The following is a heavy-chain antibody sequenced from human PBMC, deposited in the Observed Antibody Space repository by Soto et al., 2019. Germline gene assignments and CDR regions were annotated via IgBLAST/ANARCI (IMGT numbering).Heavy chain of an antibody. J-gene: IGHJ4*02. Sequence: SETLSLTCTVSSDSISGVYWTWIRQPAGKGLEWIGRIYSSGETNYNPSLTGRVIMSLDTSKNQFSLKLTSVTAADTAGYYCARASQCKSYFDCFAWLDYWGQGTLVTVS. CDR3: ARASQCKSYFDCFAWLDY. CDR2: IYSSGET. V-gene: IGHV4-4*07. CDR1: SDSISGVY. D-gene: IGHD3-9*01.